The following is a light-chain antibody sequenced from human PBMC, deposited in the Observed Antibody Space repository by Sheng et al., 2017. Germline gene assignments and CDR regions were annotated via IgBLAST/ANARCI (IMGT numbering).Light chain of an antibody. CDR2: KDT. J-gene: IGLJ3*02. CDR1: TLPKQY. Sequence: SYELTQPPSVSVSPGQTARITCSGNTLPKQYAHWYQQKSGQAPVLVIYKDTERPSRIPERFSGSSSGTTVTLTISGVQAEDEADYYCQSADSSGDHRVFGAGTKLTVL. V-gene: IGLV3-25*03. CDR3: QSADSSGDHRV.